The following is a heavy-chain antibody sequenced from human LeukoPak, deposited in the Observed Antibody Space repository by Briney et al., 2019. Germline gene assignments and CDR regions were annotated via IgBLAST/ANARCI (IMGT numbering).Heavy chain of an antibody. J-gene: IGHJ4*02. CDR2: MYYTGSS. CDR3: AREAEYESSGHQYFDY. CDR1: GASISSYH. D-gene: IGHD3-22*01. Sequence: SETLSLTCTVSGASISSYHWNWIRQSPGKGLEWIGYMYYTGSSNYNPSLQSRVAIAVDTSKNQFSLKLSSVTAADTAVYYCAREAEYESSGHQYFDYWGQGILVTVPS. V-gene: IGHV4-59*01.